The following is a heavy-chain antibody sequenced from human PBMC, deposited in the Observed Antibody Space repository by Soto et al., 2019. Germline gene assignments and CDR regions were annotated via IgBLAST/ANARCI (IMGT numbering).Heavy chain of an antibody. CDR2: INHSGST. CDR1: GGSFSGYY. CDR3: ARGSYDFWSGFYYGMDV. D-gene: IGHD3-3*01. J-gene: IGHJ6*02. Sequence: SETLSLTCAVYGGSFSGYYWSWIRQPPGKGLEWIGEINHSGSTNYNPSLKSRVTISVDTSKNQFSLKLSSVTAADTAVYYCARGSYDFWSGFYYGMDVCGQGTTVTVSS. V-gene: IGHV4-34*01.